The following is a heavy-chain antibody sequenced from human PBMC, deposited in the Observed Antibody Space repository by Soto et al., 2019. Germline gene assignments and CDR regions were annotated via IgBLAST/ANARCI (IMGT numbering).Heavy chain of an antibody. V-gene: IGHV3-23*01. CDR1: GFSFTNFA. CDR2: IGASGDIT. D-gene: IGHD2-21*02. Sequence: EVQLLESGGGLVQPGGSLRLSCAASGFSFTNFAMSWVRQAPGKGLEWVAGIGASGDITWYADSVKGRLSISRDNSKNTLYLQLNSLRFEDTAVYYCAKDDFTVRGDDYFDYWGPGTLVTVSS. CDR3: AKDDFTVRGDDYFDY. J-gene: IGHJ4*02.